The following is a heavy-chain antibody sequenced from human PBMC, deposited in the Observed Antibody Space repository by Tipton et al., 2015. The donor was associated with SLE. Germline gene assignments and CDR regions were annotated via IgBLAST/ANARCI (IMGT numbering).Heavy chain of an antibody. Sequence: TLSLTCTVSGGSINTYYWTWIRQPPGKGLEWIGYIYYSGGSNYNPSLKSRVTISIDTSKSQFSLKLNSVTAADTAVYYCARDVSSGWYFDLWGRGTLVTVSS. CDR2: IYYSGGS. CDR1: GGSINTYY. CDR3: ARDVSSGWYFDL. J-gene: IGHJ2*01. D-gene: IGHD6-19*01. V-gene: IGHV4-59*01.